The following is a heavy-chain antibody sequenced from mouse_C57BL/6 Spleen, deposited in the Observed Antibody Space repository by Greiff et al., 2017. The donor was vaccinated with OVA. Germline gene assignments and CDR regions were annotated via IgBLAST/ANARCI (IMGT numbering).Heavy chain of an antibody. Sequence: VQLQESGAELARPGASVKLSCKASGYTFTSYGISWVKQRTGQGLEWIGEIYPRSGNTYYNEKFKGKATLTADKSSSTAYMELRSLTSEDSAVYICARSGSSSNYFDYWGQGTTLTVSS. V-gene: IGHV1-81*01. CDR2: IYPRSGNT. J-gene: IGHJ2*01. D-gene: IGHD1-1*01. CDR1: GYTFTSYG. CDR3: ARSGSSSNYFDY.